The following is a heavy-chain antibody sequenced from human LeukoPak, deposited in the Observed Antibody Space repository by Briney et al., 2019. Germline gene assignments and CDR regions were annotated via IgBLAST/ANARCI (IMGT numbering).Heavy chain of an antibody. CDR3: ARIKDY. J-gene: IGHJ4*02. V-gene: IGHV3-30-3*01. CDR2: ISYDGSNK. Sequence: GGSLRLSCAASGFTFSSYAMHWVRQAPGKGLEWVAVISYDGSNKYYADSVKGRFTISRDNSKNTLYLQMNSLRAEDTAVCYCARIKDYWGQGTLVTVSS. CDR1: GFTFSSYA.